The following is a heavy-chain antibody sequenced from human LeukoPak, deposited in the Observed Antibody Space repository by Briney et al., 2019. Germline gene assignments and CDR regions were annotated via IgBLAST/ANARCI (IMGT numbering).Heavy chain of an antibody. J-gene: IGHJ3*02. CDR2: IYTSGST. Sequence: SETLSLTCTVSGGSISSYYWSWIRQPAGKGLEWIGRIYTSGSTNYNPSLKSRVTMSVDTSKNQFSPKLSSVTAADTAVYYCARGYGSGWYESYAFDIWGQGTMVTVSS. CDR3: ARGYGSGWYESYAFDI. CDR1: GGSISSYY. V-gene: IGHV4-4*07. D-gene: IGHD6-19*01.